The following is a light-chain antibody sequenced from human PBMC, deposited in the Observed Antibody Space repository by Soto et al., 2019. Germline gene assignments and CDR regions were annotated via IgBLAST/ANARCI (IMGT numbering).Light chain of an antibody. CDR2: AAS. CDR3: QQYNNWWT. Sequence: IVMPQSPDTLSVSPGERATLSCRASETVRSNLAWYQQKPGEAPRLLIYAASTRATGIPARFIGNGSGTEFTLTISSLQSEDFAVYYCQQYNNWWTFGQGTKVDIK. V-gene: IGKV3D-15*01. J-gene: IGKJ1*01. CDR1: ETVRSN.